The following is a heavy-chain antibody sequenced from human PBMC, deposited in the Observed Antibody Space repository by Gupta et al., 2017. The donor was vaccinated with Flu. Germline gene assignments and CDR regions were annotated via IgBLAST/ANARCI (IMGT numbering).Heavy chain of an antibody. CDR3: ARDRHSSGRIDY. CDR1: GGSICSYY. D-gene: IGHD6-19*01. J-gene: IGHJ4*02. V-gene: IGHV4-4*07. Sequence: QVQLQESGPGLVKPWETLSLTCTVSGGSICSYYWSWIRHPAGKGLEWIGRIYTSGSTNSNPSLKSRVTMSVDTSKNQFSLKLSSVTAADTAVYYCARDRHSSGRIDYWGQGTLVTVSS. CDR2: IYTSGST.